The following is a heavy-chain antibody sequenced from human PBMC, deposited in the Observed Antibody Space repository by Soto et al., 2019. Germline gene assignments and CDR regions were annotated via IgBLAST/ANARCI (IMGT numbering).Heavy chain of an antibody. Sequence: SETLSLTCTVSGGSISSYYWSWIRQPPGKGLEWIGYIYYSGSTNYNPSLKSRVTISVDTSKNQFSLKLSSVTAADTAVYYWARGAGRFLEWLLDGRHYYMDVWGKGTTVTVSS. V-gene: IGHV4-59*01. CDR1: GGSISSYY. J-gene: IGHJ6*03. D-gene: IGHD3-3*01. CDR3: ARGAGRFLEWLLDGRHYYMDV. CDR2: IYYSGST.